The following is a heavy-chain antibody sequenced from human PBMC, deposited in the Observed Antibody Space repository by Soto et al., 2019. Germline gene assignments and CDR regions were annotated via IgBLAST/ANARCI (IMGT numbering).Heavy chain of an antibody. CDR2: IIPIFGTA. Sequence: SVKVSCKASGGTFSSYAISWVRQAPGQGPEWMGGIIPIFGTANYAQKFQGRVTITADESTSTAYMELSSLRSEDTAVYYCARDQRRSSPKPTYNWFDPWGQGTLVTVSS. CDR1: GGTFSSYA. CDR3: ARDQRRSSPKPTYNWFDP. D-gene: IGHD6-13*01. V-gene: IGHV1-69*13. J-gene: IGHJ5*02.